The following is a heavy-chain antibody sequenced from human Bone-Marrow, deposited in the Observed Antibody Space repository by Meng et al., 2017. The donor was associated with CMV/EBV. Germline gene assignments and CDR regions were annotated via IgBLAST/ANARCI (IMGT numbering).Heavy chain of an antibody. Sequence: GESLKISCAASGSTFSIYAMSWVRQAPGKGLEWGSVIYSGGSTYYADSVKGRFTISRDNSKNTLYLQMNSLRAEGTAVYYCARDRHDYSNYEGYYYGMDVWGQGTTVTVSS. J-gene: IGHJ6*02. CDR3: ARDRHDYSNYEGYYYGMDV. V-gene: IGHV3-66*02. CDR1: GSTFSIYA. CDR2: IYSGGST. D-gene: IGHD4-11*01.